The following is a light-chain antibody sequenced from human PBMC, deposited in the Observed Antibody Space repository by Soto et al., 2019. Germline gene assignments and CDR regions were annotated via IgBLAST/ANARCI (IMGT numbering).Light chain of an antibody. CDR2: LAS. J-gene: IGKJ1*01. Sequence: DIQMTQSPSTLSASVGDRVTITCRASQSINNWLAWYQQKPGKAPKLLIYLASSLESVVPSRFSGSGSGTEFTLTISSLQPDDFATYYCQQYNDYWKTFGQGTKVEIK. CDR1: QSINNW. CDR3: QQYNDYWKT. V-gene: IGKV1-5*03.